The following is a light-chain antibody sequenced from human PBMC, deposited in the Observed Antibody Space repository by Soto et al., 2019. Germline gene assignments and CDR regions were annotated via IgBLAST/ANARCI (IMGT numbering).Light chain of an antibody. CDR3: QQYGGSPFT. CDR2: GAS. Sequence: EVVMTQSPATLSVSPGERVTLSCRASQSVRSNLAWYQQKPGQAPRLLIYGASNRATGIPDRFSGTGSGTDFALTISRLETDDSAVYYCQQYGGSPFTFGPGTKVDIK. CDR1: QSVRSN. J-gene: IGKJ3*01. V-gene: IGKV3-20*01.